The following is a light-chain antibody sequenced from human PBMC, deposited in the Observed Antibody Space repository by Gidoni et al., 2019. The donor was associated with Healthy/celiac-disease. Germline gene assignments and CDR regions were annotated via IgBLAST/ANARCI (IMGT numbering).Light chain of an antibody. V-gene: IGLV1-47*01. CDR2: RNN. J-gene: IGLJ3*02. CDR1: SSNIGSNY. CDR3: SALEDSLSCPV. Sequence: VLIPPHSACGSPRQRVTISVSGSSSNIGSNYVYWYQQLPGTAPKLLIYRNNQRPSGVPDRFSASKSGTPASLTISGLRSEDVSDYYLSALEDSLSCPVFGGGTKLTVL.